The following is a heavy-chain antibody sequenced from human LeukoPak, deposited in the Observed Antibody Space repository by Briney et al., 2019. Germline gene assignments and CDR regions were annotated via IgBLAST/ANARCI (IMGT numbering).Heavy chain of an antibody. CDR2: IYYSGST. CDR3: ARGTTKGYYYDTSGYYVK. Sequence: SETLSLTCTVSGGSINSYYWGWIRQPPGKRLEWIGYIYYSGSTNHNPSLKSRVTISLDTSKNQFSLNLRSVTAADTAVYYCARGTTKGYYYDTSGYYVKWGQGTLVTVSS. D-gene: IGHD3-22*01. CDR1: GGSINSYY. J-gene: IGHJ4*02. V-gene: IGHV4-59*01.